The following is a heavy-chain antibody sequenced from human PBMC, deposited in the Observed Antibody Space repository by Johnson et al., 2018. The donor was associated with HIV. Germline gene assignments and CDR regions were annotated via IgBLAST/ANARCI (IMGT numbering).Heavy chain of an antibody. V-gene: IGHV3-30*03. Sequence: QVQLVESGGGEVQPGRSLRLSCSASGFTFSSFNMNWVRQAPGKGLEWVAVISYDGSTKYYADSVKGRFTTSSDNAKIYLYLQMNSLRAEDTAVYHCASRICRPRPSSSWYVGAFDIWGQGTMVTVSS. J-gene: IGHJ3*02. CDR3: ASRICRPRPSSSWYVGAFDI. CDR1: GFTFSSFN. D-gene: IGHD6-13*01. CDR2: ISYDGSTK.